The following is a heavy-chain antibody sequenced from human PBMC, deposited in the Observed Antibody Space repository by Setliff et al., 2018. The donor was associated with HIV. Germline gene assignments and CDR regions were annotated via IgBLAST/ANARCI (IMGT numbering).Heavy chain of an antibody. CDR1: GFTFSTSA. V-gene: IGHV3-23*01. Sequence: LSLSCVASGFTFSTSAINWVRLAPGKGLEWVSSISGSGYPYYADSVKGRFTISRDNSKNTLYLQMNSLRAEDTAVYYCARDHSSGWYYFDYWGQGTLVTVS. D-gene: IGHD6-19*01. J-gene: IGHJ4*02. CDR3: ARDHSSGWYYFDY. CDR2: ISGSGYP.